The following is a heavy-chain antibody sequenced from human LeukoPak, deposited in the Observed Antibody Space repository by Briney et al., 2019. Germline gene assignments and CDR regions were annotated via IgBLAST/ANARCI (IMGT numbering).Heavy chain of an antibody. CDR3: ARSDSSSWPYYYYYYMDV. D-gene: IGHD6-13*01. CDR2: INPSGGST. J-gene: IGHJ6*03. V-gene: IGHV1-46*01. CDR1: GGTFSSYA. Sequence: ASVKVSCKASGGTFSSYAISWVRQAPGQGLEWMGIINPSGGSTSYAQKFQGRVTMTRDMSTSTVYMELSSLRSEDTAVYYCARSDSSSWPYYYYYYMDVWGKGTTVTVSS.